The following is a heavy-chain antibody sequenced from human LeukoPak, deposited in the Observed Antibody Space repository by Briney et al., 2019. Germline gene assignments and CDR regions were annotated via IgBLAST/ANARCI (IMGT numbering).Heavy chain of an antibody. Sequence: ASVKVSCKASGYSFTTYGITWVRQAPGQGLEWMGWISVYNGNTNYAPKLQDRVTLTTDTSTSTAYMELRSLRSDDTAVYYCARDRTVRTFDIWGQGTMVIVSS. V-gene: IGHV1-18*01. CDR2: ISVYNGNT. CDR1: GYSFTTYG. J-gene: IGHJ3*02. D-gene: IGHD4-11*01. CDR3: ARDRTVRTFDI.